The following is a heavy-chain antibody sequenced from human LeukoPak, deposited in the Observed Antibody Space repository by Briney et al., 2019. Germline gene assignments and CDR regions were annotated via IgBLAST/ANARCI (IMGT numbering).Heavy chain of an antibody. CDR2: IIPILGIA. J-gene: IGHJ5*02. CDR3: ARDRGLAYCGGDCYDNWFDP. CDR1: GGTFSSYA. Sequence: ASVKVSCKASGGTFSSYAISWVRQAPGQGLEWMGRIIPILGIANYAQKFQGRVTITADKSTSTAYMELSSLRSEDTAVYYCARDRGLAYCGGDCYDNWFDPWGRGTLVTVSS. D-gene: IGHD2-21*02. V-gene: IGHV1-69*04.